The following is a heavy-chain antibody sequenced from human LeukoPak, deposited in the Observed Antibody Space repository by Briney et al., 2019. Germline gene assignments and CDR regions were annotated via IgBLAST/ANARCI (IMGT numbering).Heavy chain of an antibody. CDR2: INHSGST. CDR3: ARLAGYSSGWYRY. D-gene: IGHD6-19*01. Sequence: PSETLSLTCAVYGGSFSGYYWSWIRQPPGKGLEWIGEINHSGSTNYNPSLKSRVTISVDTSKSQFSLKLSSVTAADTAVYYCARLAGYSSGWYRYWGQGTLVTVSS. V-gene: IGHV4-34*01. CDR1: GGSFSGYY. J-gene: IGHJ4*02.